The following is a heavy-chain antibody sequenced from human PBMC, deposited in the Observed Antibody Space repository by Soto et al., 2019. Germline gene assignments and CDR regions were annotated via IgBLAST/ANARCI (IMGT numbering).Heavy chain of an antibody. Sequence: QGQLVQSGAEVKKPGSSGKVFCKASGGSFRTYAINWVRQAPGQGLEWMGGIIPMLAAPTYAQKFQGRLTITAAESTTTVYMGLSSLSSEDTAVYYCARVGPPSPSVIWFFDLWGRGTLVTVSS. D-gene: IGHD3-16*02. V-gene: IGHV1-69*01. CDR1: GGSFRTYA. J-gene: IGHJ2*01. CDR2: IIPMLAAP. CDR3: ARVGPPSPSVIWFFDL.